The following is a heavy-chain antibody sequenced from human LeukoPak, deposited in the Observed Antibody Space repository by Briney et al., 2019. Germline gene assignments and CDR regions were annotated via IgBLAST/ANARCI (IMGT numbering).Heavy chain of an antibody. CDR3: ARAIFGVFVNWFDP. D-gene: IGHD3-3*01. Sequence: ASVKVSCKASGYTFTSYDINWVRQATGQGLEWMGWMNPNSGNTGYAQKFQGRVTMTRNTSISTAYMELSSLRSEDTAVYYCARAIFGVFVNWFDPWGQGTLVTVSS. J-gene: IGHJ5*02. CDR1: GYTFTSYD. CDR2: MNPNSGNT. V-gene: IGHV1-8*01.